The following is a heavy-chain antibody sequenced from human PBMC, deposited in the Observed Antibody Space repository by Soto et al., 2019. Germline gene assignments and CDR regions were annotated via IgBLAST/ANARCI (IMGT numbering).Heavy chain of an antibody. D-gene: IGHD6-19*01. CDR1: GFTFSSDA. CDR2: IAYDGSNK. CDR3: AREKTERIEQWLTPYNWFDP. J-gene: IGHJ5*02. Sequence: QVQLVESGGGVVQPGRSLRLSCAASGFTFSSDAMHWVRQAPGKGLEGVAVIAYDGSNKYYADSVKGRFTISRDNSKNTLYLQMNSRRAEDTAVYYCAREKTERIEQWLTPYNWFDPWGQGTLVTVSS. V-gene: IGHV3-30-3*01.